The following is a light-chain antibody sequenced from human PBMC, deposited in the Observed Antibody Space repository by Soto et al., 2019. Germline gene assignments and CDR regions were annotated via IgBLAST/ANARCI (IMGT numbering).Light chain of an antibody. J-gene: IGKJ4*01. CDR3: QQFSSYPLT. Sequence: EIVMTQSPATLSVSPGERATLSCRASQSVRSNLAWYQQKPGQAPRLLIYGASTRATGIPARFSGGGSGTDFTLTISRLEPEDFAVYYCQQFSSYPLTFGGGTKVDIK. CDR2: GAS. CDR1: QSVRSN. V-gene: IGKV3-15*01.